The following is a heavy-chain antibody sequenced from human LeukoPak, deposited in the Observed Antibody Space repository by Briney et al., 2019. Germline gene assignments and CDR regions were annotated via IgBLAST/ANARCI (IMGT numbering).Heavy chain of an antibody. CDR2: ISSSGSTI. CDR1: GFTFSDYY. V-gene: IGHV3-11*01. J-gene: IGHJ4*02. D-gene: IGHD3-22*01. Sequence: GGSLRLSCAASGFTFSDYYMSWIRQAPGKGLEWVSYISSSGSTIYYADSVKGRFTISRDNAKNSLYLQMNSLGAEDTTVYYCAREGSDGYDSSGYYHDFDYWGQGTLVTVSS. CDR3: AREGSDGYDSSGYYHDFDY.